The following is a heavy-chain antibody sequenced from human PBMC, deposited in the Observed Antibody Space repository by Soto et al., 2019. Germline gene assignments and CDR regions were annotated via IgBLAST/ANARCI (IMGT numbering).Heavy chain of an antibody. J-gene: IGHJ6*02. CDR3: AKGITIFGVVFCIDV. V-gene: IGHV3-23*01. D-gene: IGHD3-3*01. CDR1: GFTFSSYA. Sequence: GGSLRLSCAASGFTFSSYAMSWVRQAPGKGLEWVSAISGSGGSTYYADSVKGRFTISRDNSKNTLYLQMNSLRAEDTAVYYCAKGITIFGVVFCIDVWGQGTTVTVSS. CDR2: ISGSGGST.